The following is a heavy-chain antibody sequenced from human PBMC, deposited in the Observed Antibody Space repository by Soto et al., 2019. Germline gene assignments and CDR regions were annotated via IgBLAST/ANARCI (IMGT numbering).Heavy chain of an antibody. D-gene: IGHD6-13*01. CDR3: AKYGSSWYTEYFQH. J-gene: IGHJ1*01. CDR2: ISGTGGST. Sequence: EVQLLESGGGLVQPGGSLSLSCVGSGFTFSSYAMSWVRQAPAKGLEWVSSISGTGGSTYYADSVKGRFTISRDNSKNTLSLHMSSLRAEETAVYYCAKYGSSWYTEYFQHWGPGTLVTVSP. V-gene: IGHV3-23*01. CDR1: GFTFSSYA.